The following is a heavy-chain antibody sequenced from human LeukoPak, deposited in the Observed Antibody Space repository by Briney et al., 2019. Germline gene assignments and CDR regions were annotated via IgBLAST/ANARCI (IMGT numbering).Heavy chain of an antibody. V-gene: IGHV3-21*01. Sequence: GGSLRLSCAASGFTFSSDTMSWVRQAPGRGLEWVSSMSSTSKYKYYADSVKGRFTISRDNAKNSLYLQMNSLRADDTAVYYCARDLWTSRDYYGMDVWGQGTTVTVSS. CDR1: GFTFSSDT. D-gene: IGHD2/OR15-2a*01. CDR3: ARDLWTSRDYYGMDV. J-gene: IGHJ6*02. CDR2: MSSTSKYK.